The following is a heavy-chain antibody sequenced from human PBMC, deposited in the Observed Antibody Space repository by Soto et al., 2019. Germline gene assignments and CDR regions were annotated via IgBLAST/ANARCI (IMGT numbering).Heavy chain of an antibody. D-gene: IGHD3-10*01. Sequence: ASVKVSCKVSGYTLTELSMHWVRQAPGKGLEWMGGFDPEDGETIYAQKFQGRVTMTEDTSTDTAYMELSSLRSEDTAVYYCATSMVLFWYFDLWGRGPLVPASS. V-gene: IGHV1-24*01. CDR2: FDPEDGET. J-gene: IGHJ2*01. CDR1: GYTLTELS. CDR3: ATSMVLFWYFDL.